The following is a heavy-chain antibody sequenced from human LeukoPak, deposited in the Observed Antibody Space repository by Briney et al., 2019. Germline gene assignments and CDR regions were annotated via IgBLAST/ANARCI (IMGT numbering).Heavy chain of an antibody. J-gene: IGHJ3*02. D-gene: IGHD3-22*01. V-gene: IGHV4-4*07. Sequence: PSETLSLTCTVSGGSISSYYWSWIRQPAGKGLEWIGRIYTSGSTNYNPSLKSRFTMSVDTSKNQFSLKQSSVTAADTAVYYCARVRYDSSGYLDAFDIWGQGTMVTVSS. CDR3: ARVRYDSSGYLDAFDI. CDR1: GGSISSYY. CDR2: IYTSGST.